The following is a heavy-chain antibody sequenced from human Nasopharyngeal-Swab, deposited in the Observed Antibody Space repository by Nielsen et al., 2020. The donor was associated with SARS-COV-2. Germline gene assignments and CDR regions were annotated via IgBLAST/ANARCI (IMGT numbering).Heavy chain of an antibody. J-gene: IGHJ4*02. D-gene: IGHD2-8*01. CDR2: IYSGGNA. V-gene: IGHV3-53*01. CDR1: GFLITSNY. CDR3: ARDTGFCTRGSCGPFDS. Sequence: GSLKISCAASGFLITSNYMNWVRQAPGKGLEWVSVIYSGGNAYYADSVKGRFTISRDTSKNMLYLQMDSVRADDTAVYYCARDTGFCTRGSCGPFDSWGQGTLVSVSS.